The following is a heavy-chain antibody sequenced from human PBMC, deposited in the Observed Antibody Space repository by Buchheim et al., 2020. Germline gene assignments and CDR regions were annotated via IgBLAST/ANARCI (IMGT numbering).Heavy chain of an antibody. V-gene: IGHV3-15*01. D-gene: IGHD4-11*01. CDR3: TTVSPDYSKGRGYYYYYGMDV. CDR1: GFTFSNAW. J-gene: IGHJ6*02. Sequence: EVQLVESGGGLVKPGGSLRLSCAASGFTFSNAWMSWVRQAPGKGLEWVGRIKSRTDGGTTDYAAPVKGRFTISRDDSKDTLYLQMNGLTTEDTAVYYCTTVSPDYSKGRGYYYYYGMDVWGQGTT. CDR2: IKSRTDGGTT.